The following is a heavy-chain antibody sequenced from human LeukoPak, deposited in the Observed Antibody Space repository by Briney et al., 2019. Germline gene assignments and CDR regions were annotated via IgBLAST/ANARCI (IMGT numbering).Heavy chain of an antibody. V-gene: IGHV3-30-3*01. Sequence: PGRSLRLSCAASGFTFSSYAMHWVRQAPGKGLEWVAVISYDGSNKYYADSVKGRFTISRDNSKNTLYLQMNSLRAEDTAVYYCARANGVVPAALDYWGQGTLVTVSS. CDR1: GFTFSSYA. J-gene: IGHJ4*02. D-gene: IGHD2-2*01. CDR2: ISYDGSNK. CDR3: ARANGVVPAALDY.